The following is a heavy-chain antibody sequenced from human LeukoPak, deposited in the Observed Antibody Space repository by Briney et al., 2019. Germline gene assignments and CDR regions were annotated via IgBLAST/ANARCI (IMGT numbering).Heavy chain of an antibody. J-gene: IGHJ5*02. CDR2: IMQDGSEK. D-gene: IGHD4-17*01. CDR3: AREWSSSGKTTRDNWFDP. CDR1: GFTFRSYT. V-gene: IGHV3-7*03. Sequence: GGSLRLSCAASGFTFRSYTMSWVRQAPGKGLEWVANIMQDGSEKYYVDSVKGRFTISRDNAKNSLYLQMNSLRAEDTAVHYCAREWSSSGKTTRDNWFDPWGQGTLVTVSS.